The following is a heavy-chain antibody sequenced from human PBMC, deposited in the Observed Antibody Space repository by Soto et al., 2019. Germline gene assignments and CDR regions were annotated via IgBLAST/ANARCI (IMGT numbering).Heavy chain of an antibody. CDR1: GFTFTSSA. CDR2: IVVGSGNT. D-gene: IGHD6-13*01. Sequence: SVKVSCKASGFTFTSSAVQWVRQARGQRLEWIGWIVVGSGNTNYAQKFQERVTITRDMSTSTAYMELSSLRSEDTAVYYCAALAAAPDNYYYHYGMDVWGQGTTVTVSS. J-gene: IGHJ6*02. V-gene: IGHV1-58*01. CDR3: AALAAAPDNYYYHYGMDV.